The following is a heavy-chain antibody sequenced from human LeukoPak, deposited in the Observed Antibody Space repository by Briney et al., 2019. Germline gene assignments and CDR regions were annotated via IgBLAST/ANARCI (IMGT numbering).Heavy chain of an antibody. V-gene: IGHV1-8*01. CDR1: GYSFTSYD. CDR2: MNPNSGNT. Sequence: ASVKVSCKGAGYSFTSYDINWVRQATGQGLEWMGWMNPNSGNTGYAQKFQGRVTMTRNTSISTAYMELSSLRSEDTAVYYCARGSGGVAVAGNGFLSYYYYMDVWGKGTTVTVSS. D-gene: IGHD6-19*01. CDR3: ARGSGGVAVAGNGFLSYYYYMDV. J-gene: IGHJ6*03.